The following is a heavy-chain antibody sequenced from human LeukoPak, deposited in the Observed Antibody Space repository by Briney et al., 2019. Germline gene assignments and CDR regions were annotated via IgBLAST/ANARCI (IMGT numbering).Heavy chain of an antibody. V-gene: IGHV4-61*01. J-gene: IGHJ4*02. CDR3: ARGRSFGFDFDS. CDR2: KYYSGST. D-gene: IGHD3-3*02. CDR1: GVSINTCCYC. Sequence: PSETLSLTCAVSGVSINTCCYCRNWIRQPPGKGLEWIGYKYYSGSTRYNSSLRSRLSLSLDTSNNQFSLKLSSVTAADTAVYYCARGRSFGFDFDSWGQGTLVIVSS.